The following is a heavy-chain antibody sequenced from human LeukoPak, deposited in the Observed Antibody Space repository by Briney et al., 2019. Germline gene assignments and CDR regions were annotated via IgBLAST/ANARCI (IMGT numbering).Heavy chain of an antibody. V-gene: IGHV4-39*06. Sequence: PSETLSLTCTVSGGSISSSSYYWGWIRQPPGKGLEWIGSIYYSGSTYYNPSLKSRVTMSVDTSKNQFPLKLSSVTAADTAVYYCARDRGAMVIFDYWGQGTLVTVSS. D-gene: IGHD3-10*01. CDR3: ARDRGAMVIFDY. CDR1: GGSISSSSYY. CDR2: IYYSGST. J-gene: IGHJ4*02.